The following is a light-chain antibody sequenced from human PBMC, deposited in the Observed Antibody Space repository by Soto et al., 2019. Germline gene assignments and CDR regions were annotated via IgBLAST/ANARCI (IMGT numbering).Light chain of an antibody. V-gene: IGKV1-5*03. CDR2: KAS. J-gene: IGKJ1*01. CDR3: QQYYSYPPWT. Sequence: VQMTQSPATLSGSVGDRVTITFRASQTISSWLAWYQQKPGKAPKLLIYKASTLKSGVPSRFSGSGSGTDFTLTISCLQSEDFATYYCQQYYSYPPWTFGQGTKVDI. CDR1: QTISSW.